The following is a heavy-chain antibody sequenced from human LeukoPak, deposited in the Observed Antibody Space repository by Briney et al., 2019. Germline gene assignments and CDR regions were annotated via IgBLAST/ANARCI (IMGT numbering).Heavy chain of an antibody. V-gene: IGHV4-59*01. CDR2: IHYSGST. CDR1: GGSISSYY. CDR3: ARTPRGEFSDY. Sequence: SETLSLTRSVSGGSISSYYWSWIRQPPGKGLEWIGYIHYSGSTNYNPSLKSRVTISADTSNNQFSLKLISVTAADTAVYYCARTPRGEFSDYWGQGTLVTVSS. D-gene: IGHD3-16*01. J-gene: IGHJ4*02.